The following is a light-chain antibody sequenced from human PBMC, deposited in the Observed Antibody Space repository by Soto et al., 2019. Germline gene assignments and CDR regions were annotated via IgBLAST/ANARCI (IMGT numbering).Light chain of an antibody. V-gene: IGKV3-11*01. CDR2: DAS. J-gene: IGKJ5*01. CDR1: QSVSTY. Sequence: EIVLTQSPATLSLSPGERATLSCRATQSVSTYLAWYQQKPGRAPRLLIYDASNRATGISARFSGSGSGTGFTLTISSLEPEDFAVYYCQQRSKWPITFGQGTRLET. CDR3: QQRSKWPIT.